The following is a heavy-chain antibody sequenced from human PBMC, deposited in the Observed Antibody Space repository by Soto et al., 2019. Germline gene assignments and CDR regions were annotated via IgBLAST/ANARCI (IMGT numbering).Heavy chain of an antibody. V-gene: IGHV4-4*07. CDR1: AGFMRKSY. Sequence: SETLSLTCSGSAGFMRKSYWTGFRQSAGKGLEWIGRISTSGNTNYNPSLNSRLTMSVDTSKNQVSLKLPSVTAADTAVYYCVRGGAVPALGDPWGQGPLLTVS. J-gene: IGHJ5*02. CDR3: VRGGAVPALGDP. CDR2: ISTSGNT. D-gene: IGHD2-2*01.